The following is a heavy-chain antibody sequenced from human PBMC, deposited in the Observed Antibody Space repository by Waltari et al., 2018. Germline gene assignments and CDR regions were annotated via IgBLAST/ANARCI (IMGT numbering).Heavy chain of an antibody. V-gene: IGHV4-34*01. J-gene: IGHJ6*02. D-gene: IGHD3-3*01. Sequence: QVQLQQWGAGLLKPSETLSLTCAVSGGSFSGYYWSWIRQPPGKGLEWIGEINHSGSTNYNPSLKSRVTISVDTSKNQFSLKLSSVTAADTAVYYCARGRRTYYDFWSGYLNAYGMDVWGQGTTVTVSS. CDR1: GGSFSGYY. CDR2: INHSGST. CDR3: ARGRRTYYDFWSGYLNAYGMDV.